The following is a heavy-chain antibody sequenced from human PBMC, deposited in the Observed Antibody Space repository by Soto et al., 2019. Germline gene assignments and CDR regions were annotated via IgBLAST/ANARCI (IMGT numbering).Heavy chain of an antibody. CDR3: ARAPLERSGSVSLDY. V-gene: IGHV4-59*08. CDR1: GGSISSYY. CDR2: IYYSGST. Sequence: SETLSLTCTVSGGSISSYYWSWIRQPPGKGLEWIGYIYYSGSTNYNPSLKSRVTISVDTSKNQFSLKLSSVTAADTAVYYCARAPLERSGSVSLDYWGQGTLVTVSS. J-gene: IGHJ4*02. D-gene: IGHD2-15*01.